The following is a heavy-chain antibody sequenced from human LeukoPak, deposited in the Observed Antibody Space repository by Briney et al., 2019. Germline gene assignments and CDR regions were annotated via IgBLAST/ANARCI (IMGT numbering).Heavy chain of an antibody. J-gene: IGHJ4*02. CDR1: GFTFSSYA. CDR2: ISSYGGST. D-gene: IGHD3-10*01. Sequence: GGSLRLSCSASGFTFSSYAMHWVRQAPGKGLEYVSAISSYGGSTYYTDSVKGRFTISRDNSKNTLYLQMNSLRADDTAVYYCAKLNADYYGSGIVDYWGQGILVTVSS. CDR3: AKLNADYYGSGIVDY. V-gene: IGHV3-64*04.